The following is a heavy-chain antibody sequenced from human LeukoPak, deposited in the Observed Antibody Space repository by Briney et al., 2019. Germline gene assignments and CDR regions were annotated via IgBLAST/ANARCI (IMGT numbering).Heavy chain of an antibody. V-gene: IGHV1-2*02. D-gene: IGHD5-18*01. J-gene: IGHJ4*02. CDR2: INPNSGGT. CDR3: ARGIYSYGYFDY. CDR1: GYTFTGYY. Sequence: ASVKVSCKASGYTFTGYYMHWVRQAPGQGLEWMGWINPNSGGTNYAQKFQGRVTMTRDTSISTAYMELSRLRSDDTVVYYCARGIYSYGYFDYWGQGTLVTVSS.